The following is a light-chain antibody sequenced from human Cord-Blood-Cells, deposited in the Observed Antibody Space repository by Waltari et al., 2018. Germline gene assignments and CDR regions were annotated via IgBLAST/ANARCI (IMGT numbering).Light chain of an antibody. V-gene: IGKV1-39*01. CDR3: QQSYSTPRT. Sequence: DIQMTQSPSSLSASVGARVTITCRASQSISSYLNWYQQKPGKAPKLQIYAASSLQSGFPSRFSGSGSGTDFTLTISSLQPEDFATYYCQQSYSTPRTFGQGTKVEIK. CDR1: QSISSY. J-gene: IGKJ1*01. CDR2: AAS.